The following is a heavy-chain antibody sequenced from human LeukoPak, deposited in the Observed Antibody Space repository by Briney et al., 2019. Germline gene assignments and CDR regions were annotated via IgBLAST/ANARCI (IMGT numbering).Heavy chain of an antibody. CDR3: TRVGYIDEGIDY. CDR1: GFTVSTYA. J-gene: IGHJ4*02. CDR2: ISGSGGST. Sequence: GGSLRLSCAASGFTVSTYAMSWVRQAPGKGLEWVSGISGSGGSTYYADSVKGRFTISRDNAKNSLYLQMNSLRAEDTAIYYCTRVGYIDEGIDYWGQGTLVTVSS. D-gene: IGHD5-24*01. V-gene: IGHV3-23*01.